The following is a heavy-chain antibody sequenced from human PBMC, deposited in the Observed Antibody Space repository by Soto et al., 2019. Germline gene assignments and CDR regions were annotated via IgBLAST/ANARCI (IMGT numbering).Heavy chain of an antibody. J-gene: IGHJ6*02. CDR2: MTGYNGNT. V-gene: IGHV1-18*01. CDR1: THTFTTST. CDR3: ARGGNWNYAIDV. D-gene: IGHD1-1*01. Sequence: ASVKVSCKASTHTFTTSTITWVRQAPGQGLEYMGWMTGYNGNTNSAQRFLGRVTMTTDTSASTVYMELRSLTFDDTAVYYCARGGNWNYAIDVRAPRTTVTGSS.